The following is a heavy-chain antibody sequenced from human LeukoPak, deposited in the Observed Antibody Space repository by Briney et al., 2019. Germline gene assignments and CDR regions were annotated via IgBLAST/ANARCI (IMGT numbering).Heavy chain of an antibody. V-gene: IGHV1-69*04. CDR2: IIPILGIA. Sequence: ASVKVSCKASGGTFSSYAISWVRQAPGQGLEWMGRIIPILGIANYAQKFQGRVTITADKSTSTAHMELSSLRSEDTAVYYCARDHSIAVAGPQGYWGQGTLVTVSS. D-gene: IGHD6-19*01. J-gene: IGHJ4*02. CDR1: GGTFSSYA. CDR3: ARDHSIAVAGPQGY.